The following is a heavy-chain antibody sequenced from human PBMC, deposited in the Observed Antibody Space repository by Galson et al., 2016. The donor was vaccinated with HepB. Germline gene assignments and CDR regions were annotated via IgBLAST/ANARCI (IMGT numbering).Heavy chain of an antibody. V-gene: IGHV3-11*01. CDR3: ARTLGYGDYAGIFDY. CDR1: GFSFNDYF. Sequence: SLRLSCAASGFSFNDYFMSWIRQAPGKGLEWISYISGSGTTIHYSDSVKGRFTISRDNAKNSLYLQVNTLRAEDTAVYYCARTLGYGDYAGIFDYWGQGTLVTAAS. D-gene: IGHD4-17*01. J-gene: IGHJ4*02. CDR2: ISGSGTTI.